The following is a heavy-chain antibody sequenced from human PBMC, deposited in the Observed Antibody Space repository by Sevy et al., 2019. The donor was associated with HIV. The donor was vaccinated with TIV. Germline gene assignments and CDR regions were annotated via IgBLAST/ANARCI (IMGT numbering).Heavy chain of an antibody. Sequence: GGSLRLSCAASGFTFSSYAMHWVRQAPGKGLEWVAVISYDGSNKYYADSVKGRFTISRDNSKNTLYLQMNSLRAEDTALCYCARENAAACSFLVNWGQGTLVTVSS. D-gene: IGHD6-13*01. CDR3: ARENAAACSFLVN. J-gene: IGHJ4*02. V-gene: IGHV3-30*04. CDR2: ISYDGSNK. CDR1: GFTFSSYA.